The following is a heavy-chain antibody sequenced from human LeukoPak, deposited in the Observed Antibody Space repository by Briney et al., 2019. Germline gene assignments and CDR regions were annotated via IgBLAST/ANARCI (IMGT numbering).Heavy chain of an antibody. V-gene: IGHV3-30-3*01. CDR2: ISYDGSNK. CDR3: ARDLGQTAFDY. Sequence: GRSLRLSCAASGFTFSSYAMHRVRQAPGKGLEWVAVISYDGSNKYYADSVKGRFTISRDNSKNTLYLQMNSLRAEDTAVYYCARDLGQTAFDYWGQGTLVTVSS. D-gene: IGHD3-16*01. CDR1: GFTFSSYA. J-gene: IGHJ4*02.